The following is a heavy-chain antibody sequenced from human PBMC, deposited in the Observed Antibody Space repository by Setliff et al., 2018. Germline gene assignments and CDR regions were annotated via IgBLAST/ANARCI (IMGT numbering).Heavy chain of an antibody. V-gene: IGHV4-39*06. CDR2: VYYSGTA. CDR3: ARLSCSSNSCPFDY. D-gene: IGHD2-2*01. Sequence: SETLSLTCSVSDGSMTSGSYYWGWIRQPPGKGLEWIGSVYYSGTAYYNPSLKSRLYMSVDTSKNQFTLKVIPVTAADTAVYYCARLSCSSNSCPFDYWVQGTLVTVSS. CDR1: DGSMTSGSYY. J-gene: IGHJ4*02.